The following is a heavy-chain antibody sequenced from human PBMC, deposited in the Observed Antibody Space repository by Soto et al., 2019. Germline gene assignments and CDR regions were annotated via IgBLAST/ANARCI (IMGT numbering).Heavy chain of an antibody. Sequence: SGPTLVNPTHTLTLTFPFSGFSLGTSGVAVGWIRQPPGEALEWLALIFWDDDKRYSPSLKSRLTITKDTSKNQVVLTMTDMDPVDTATYYCAHRGYCSGGSCPFDFWGQGTLVTVPS. CDR2: IFWDDDK. J-gene: IGHJ4*02. CDR3: AHRGYCSGGSCPFDF. V-gene: IGHV2-5*02. CDR1: GFSLGTSGVA. D-gene: IGHD2-15*01.